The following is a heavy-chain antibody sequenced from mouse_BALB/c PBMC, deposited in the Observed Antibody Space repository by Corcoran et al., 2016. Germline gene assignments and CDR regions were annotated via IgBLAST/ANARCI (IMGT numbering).Heavy chain of an antibody. Sequence: EVQLQQSGPELVKPGASMKISCKASGYSFTGYTMNWVKQSHGKNLEWIGLINPYNCGTSYNQKFKGKATLTVDKSSSTAYMELLSLTSEDSAVYYGAIVAPYYYAMDYWGQGTAVTVSS. CDR3: AIVAPYYYAMDY. CDR2: INPYNCGT. V-gene: IGHV1-18*01. CDR1: GYSFTGYT. J-gene: IGHJ4*01. D-gene: IGHD2-12*01.